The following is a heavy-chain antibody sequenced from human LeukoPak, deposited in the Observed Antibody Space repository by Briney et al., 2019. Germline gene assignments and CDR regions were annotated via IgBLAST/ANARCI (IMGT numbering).Heavy chain of an antibody. CDR2: IKQDGSEK. D-gene: IGHD6-19*01. J-gene: IGHJ6*02. Sequence: GGFLRLSCAASGFTFSSYWMSWVRQAPGKGLEWVANIKQDGSEKYYVDSVKGRFTISRDNAKNSLYLQMNSLRAEDTAVYYCAKDQDSSGWSRYYYYYGMDVWGQGTTVTVSS. CDR3: AKDQDSSGWSRYYYYYGMDV. V-gene: IGHV3-7*01. CDR1: GFTFSSYW.